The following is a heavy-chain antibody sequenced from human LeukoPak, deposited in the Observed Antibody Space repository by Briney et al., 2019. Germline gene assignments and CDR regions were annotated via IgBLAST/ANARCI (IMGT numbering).Heavy chain of an antibody. V-gene: IGHV3-23*01. CDR3: AKGSAYYYDSSGYFGDYFDY. CDR1: GFTFSSYA. D-gene: IGHD3-22*01. Sequence: GGSLRLSCAASGFTFSSYAMSWVRQAPGKGLEWVSAISGSGGSTYYADSMKGRFTISRDNSKNTLYLQMNSLRAEDTAVYYCAKGSAYYYDSSGYFGDYFDYWGQGTLVTVSS. CDR2: ISGSGGST. J-gene: IGHJ4*02.